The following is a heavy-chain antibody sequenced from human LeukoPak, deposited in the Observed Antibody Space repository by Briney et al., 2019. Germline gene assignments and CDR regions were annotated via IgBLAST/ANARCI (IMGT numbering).Heavy chain of an antibody. D-gene: IGHD6-6*01. Sequence: PSETLSLTCTVSGGSISSYYWSWIRQPPGKGLEWIGYIYYSGSTNYNPSLKSRVTMSVDTSKNQFSLKLSSVTAADTAVYYCARAVMVAARTGAFDIWGQGTMVTVSS. CDR3: ARAVMVAARTGAFDI. CDR2: IYYSGST. V-gene: IGHV4-59*01. J-gene: IGHJ3*02. CDR1: GGSISSYY.